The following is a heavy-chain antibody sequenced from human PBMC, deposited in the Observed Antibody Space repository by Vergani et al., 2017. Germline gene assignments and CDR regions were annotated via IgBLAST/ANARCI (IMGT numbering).Heavy chain of an antibody. D-gene: IGHD2-21*02. CDR1: GFTFSSYG. CDR3: AKDSGSCGGDCYYDAFDM. J-gene: IGHJ3*02. CDR2: IRYDGSNK. V-gene: IGHV3-30*02. Sequence: QVHLVESGGGVVQPGGSLRLSCAASGFTFSSYGMHWVRQAPGKGLEWVAFIRYDGSNKYYADSVKGRFTISRDNSRNTLYLQMNSLRAEDTAVYYCAKDSGSCGGDCYYDAFDMWGQGTMVTVSS.